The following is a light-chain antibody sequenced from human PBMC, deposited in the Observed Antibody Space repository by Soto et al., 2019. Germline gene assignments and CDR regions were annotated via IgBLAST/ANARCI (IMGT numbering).Light chain of an antibody. V-gene: IGKV1-39*01. Sequence: DIQMTQSPSSLSASVGDRVTITCRASQSISSYLNWYQQKPKKAPKLLIYAASSLQSGVPSRFSGSGSGTDFTLTISSLQPEDFATYYCQQGYSTLRTFGQGNKVDIK. CDR2: AAS. CDR3: QQGYSTLRT. J-gene: IGKJ1*01. CDR1: QSISSY.